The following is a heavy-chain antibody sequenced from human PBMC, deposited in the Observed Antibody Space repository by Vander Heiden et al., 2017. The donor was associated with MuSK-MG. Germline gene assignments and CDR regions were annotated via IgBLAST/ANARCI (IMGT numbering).Heavy chain of an antibody. Sequence: EVQLVESVGGLVQPGASMRPSSPDFGFTNRNYWMHWVRQAPGEGLVWVSRLSSDGITISYADSVKGRFTISRDTAKNTLYLQMNSLRGEDTAVYYCVRGTSDWNGVDYWGQGTLGTVSS. D-gene: IGHD1-1*01. CDR3: VRGTSDWNGVDY. J-gene: IGHJ4*02. CDR1: GFTNRNYW. CDR2: LSSDGITI. V-gene: IGHV3-74*01.